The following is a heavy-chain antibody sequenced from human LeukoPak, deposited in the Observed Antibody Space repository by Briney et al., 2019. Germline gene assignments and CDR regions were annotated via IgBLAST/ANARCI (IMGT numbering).Heavy chain of an antibody. V-gene: IGHV3-33*03. Sequence: GGSLRLSCAASGFTLHSYGMHTVRQAPGKGLEWVAVMWYDGSNKYYADSVKGRFTISRDDSKNTLYLQMNSLRAEDTAMYYCASGLPPLMKYYFDYWGQGTLVTVSS. CDR2: MWYDGSNK. D-gene: IGHD2-8*01. CDR3: ASGLPPLMKYYFDY. CDR1: GFTLHSYG. J-gene: IGHJ4*02.